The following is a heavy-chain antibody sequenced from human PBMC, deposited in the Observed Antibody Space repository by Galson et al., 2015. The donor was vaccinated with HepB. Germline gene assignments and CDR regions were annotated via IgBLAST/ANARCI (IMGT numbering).Heavy chain of an antibody. CDR1: GGSISSGGCY. J-gene: IGHJ4*02. D-gene: IGHD2-21*01. CDR2: IYDSGNT. Sequence: QVQLQESGPGLVKPSQTLSLSCTVSGGSISSGGCYWSWIRQHPGKGLEWIGYIYDSGNTYYNPSLKSRVTISVDTSKNQFSLKLSSVTAADTAVYYCAREVVIEGFVTLESWGQGILVTVSS. CDR3: AREVVIEGFVTLES. V-gene: IGHV4-31*03.